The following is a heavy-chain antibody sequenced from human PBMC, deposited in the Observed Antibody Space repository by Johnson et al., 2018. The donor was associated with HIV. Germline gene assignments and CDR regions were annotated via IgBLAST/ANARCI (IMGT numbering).Heavy chain of an antibody. CDR1: GFTFDDYA. CDR3: AKDTDEGVVITIGDAFDI. D-gene: IGHD3-22*01. Sequence: EVQLVESGGGLVQPGRSLRLSCAASGFTFDDYAMHWVRQAPGKGLEWVSGISWNSGSIGYADSVKGRFTISRDNAKNSLYLQMNSLRAEDTALYYCAKDTDEGVVITIGDAFDIWGQGTMVTVSS. CDR2: ISWNSGSI. V-gene: IGHV3-9*01. J-gene: IGHJ3*02.